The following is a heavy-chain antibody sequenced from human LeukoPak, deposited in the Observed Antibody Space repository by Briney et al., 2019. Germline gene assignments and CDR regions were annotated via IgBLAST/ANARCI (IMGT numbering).Heavy chain of an antibody. CDR3: ARAAAALDAFDI. CDR1: GGSFSGYY. J-gene: IGHJ3*02. D-gene: IGHD2-2*01. CDR2: INHSGST. V-gene: IGHV4-34*01. Sequence: TSETLSLTCAVYGGSFSGYYWSWIRQPPGKGLEWIGEINHSGSTNYNPSLKSRATISVDTSKNQFSLKLSSVTAADTAVYYCARAAAALDAFDIWGQGTMVTVSS.